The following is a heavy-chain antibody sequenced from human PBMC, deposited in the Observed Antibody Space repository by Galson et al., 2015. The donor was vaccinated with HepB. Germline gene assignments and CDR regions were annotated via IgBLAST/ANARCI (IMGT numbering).Heavy chain of an antibody. D-gene: IGHD5-18*01. V-gene: IGHV4-30-4*01. CDR2: IYNSGRT. Sequence: TLSLTCTVSGGSITSGDYYWSWVRQPPGKGLEWIGHIYNSGRTYYNLSLKSRLTISIDTSKNQFSLKLTSVTDADTAVYYCARVKPQWIQFDYWGQGTQVTVSS. CDR1: GGSITSGDYY. J-gene: IGHJ4*02. CDR3: ARVKPQWIQFDY.